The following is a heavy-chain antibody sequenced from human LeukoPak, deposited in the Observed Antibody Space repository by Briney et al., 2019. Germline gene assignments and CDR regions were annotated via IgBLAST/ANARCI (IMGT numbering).Heavy chain of an antibody. D-gene: IGHD4-17*01. J-gene: IGHJ3*02. CDR1: GFTFSGSA. Sequence: GGSLRLSCAASGFTFSGSALHWVRQASGKGLEWVGTANGYATAYAASVKGRFTISRDDSKNTAYLQMDSLKTEDTAVYYCARGWDYGDYSLVLGRHKETPDAFDIWGQGTMVTVSS. CDR2: ANGYAT. CDR3: ARGWDYGDYSLVLGRHKETPDAFDI. V-gene: IGHV3-73*01.